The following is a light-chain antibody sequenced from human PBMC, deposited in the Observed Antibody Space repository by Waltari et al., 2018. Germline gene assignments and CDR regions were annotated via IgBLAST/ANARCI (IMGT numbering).Light chain of an antibody. CDR3: GTWDSSLSAGV. CDR1: SSNIGHNY. J-gene: IGLJ3*02. V-gene: IGLV1-51*01. Sequence: QSVLTQPPSVSAAPGQKVTISCSGSSSNIGHNYVSWYQQLPGTAPKLLIYDYNKRPAGIPDRFSGSRSGTSATLAITGLQTGDEADYYCGTWDSSLSAGVFGGGTRLTVL. CDR2: DYN.